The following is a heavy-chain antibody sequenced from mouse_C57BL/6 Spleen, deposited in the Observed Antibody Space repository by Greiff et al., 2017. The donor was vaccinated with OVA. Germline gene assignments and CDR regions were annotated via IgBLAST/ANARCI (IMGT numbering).Heavy chain of an antibody. CDR3: ARNHDGYFWYFDV. CDR2: ISSGSSTI. D-gene: IGHD2-3*01. CDR1: GFTFSDYG. J-gene: IGHJ1*03. Sequence: DVMLVESGGGLVKPGGSLKLSCAASGFTFSDYGMHWVRQAPEKGLEWVAYISSGSSTIYYADTVKGRFTISRDNAKNTLFLQMTSLRSEDTAMYYCARNHDGYFWYFDVWGTGTTVTVSS. V-gene: IGHV5-17*01.